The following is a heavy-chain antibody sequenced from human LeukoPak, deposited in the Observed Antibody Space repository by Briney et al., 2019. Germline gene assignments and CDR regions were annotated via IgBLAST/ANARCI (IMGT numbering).Heavy chain of an antibody. CDR3: ARITGSSWPLDY. CDR1: GYTFTSYD. D-gene: IGHD6-13*01. CDR2: ISAYNGNT. J-gene: IGHJ4*02. V-gene: IGHV1-18*01. Sequence: ASVKVSCKASGYTFTSYDINWVRQATGQGLEWMGWISAYNGNTNYAQKFQGRVTMTTDTSTSTAYMELRSLRSDDTAVYYCARITGSSWPLDYWGQGTLVTVSS.